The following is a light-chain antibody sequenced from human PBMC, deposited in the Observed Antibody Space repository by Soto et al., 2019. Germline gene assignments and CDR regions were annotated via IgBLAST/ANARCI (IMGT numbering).Light chain of an antibody. Sequence: SXGETATPSCRAGESVSSSYLAWYQQKPGQAPRLLIFGASSRATGTPDRFSGSGSGTDFTLTISNLQPEDFATYYCQQSYSTLRTFGQGTKVDIK. V-gene: IGKV3-20*01. J-gene: IGKJ1*01. CDR2: GAS. CDR3: QQSYSTLRT. CDR1: ESVSSSY.